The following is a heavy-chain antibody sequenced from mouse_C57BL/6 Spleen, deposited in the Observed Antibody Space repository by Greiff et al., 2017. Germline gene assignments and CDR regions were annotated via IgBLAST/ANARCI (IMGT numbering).Heavy chain of an antibody. CDR1: GFTFSSYG. CDR2: ISSGGSYT. Sequence: EVQLVESGGDLVKPGGSLKLSCAASGFTFSSYGMSWVRQTPDKRLEWVATISSGGSYTYYPDSVKGRFTISRDNAKNTTYLQMGGMKAEDTAVDYCAGEWGDYWDDWGQGTTVTVSS. J-gene: IGHJ2*01. CDR3: AGEWGDYWDD. V-gene: IGHV5-6*01. D-gene: IGHD1-3*01.